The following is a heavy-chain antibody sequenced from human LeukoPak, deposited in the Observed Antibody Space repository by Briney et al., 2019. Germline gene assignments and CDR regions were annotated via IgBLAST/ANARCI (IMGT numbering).Heavy chain of an antibody. CDR2: IYYSGST. J-gene: IGHJ5*02. CDR3: ARRRTVGLFDP. Sequence: SETLSLTCTVSGGSISSSSYYWGWIRQPPGKGLEWIGSIYYSGSTYYNPSLKSRVTISVDTSKNQFSLKLSSVTAADTAVYYCARRRTVGLFDPWGQGTLVTVSS. V-gene: IGHV4-39*01. CDR1: GGSISSSSYY.